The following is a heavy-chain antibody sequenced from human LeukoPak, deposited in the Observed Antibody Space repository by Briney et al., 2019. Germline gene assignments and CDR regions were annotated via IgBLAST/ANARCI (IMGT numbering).Heavy chain of an antibody. J-gene: IGHJ6*03. CDR1: GFTFSSYA. D-gene: IGHD6-13*01. CDR2: ISYDGSNK. CDR3: ARSPCRGSWYSGYYMDV. V-gene: IGHV3-30*04. Sequence: GGSLRLSCAASGFTFSSYAMHWVRQAPGKGLEWVAVISYDGSNKYYADSVKGRFTISRDNAKNSLYLQMNSLRAEDTAVYYCARSPCRGSWYSGYYMDVWGKGTTVTVSS.